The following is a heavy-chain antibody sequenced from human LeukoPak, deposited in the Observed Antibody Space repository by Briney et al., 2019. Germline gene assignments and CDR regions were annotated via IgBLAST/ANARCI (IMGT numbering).Heavy chain of an antibody. V-gene: IGHV4-61*02. CDR1: GGSISSGTYH. Sequence: SETLSLTCTVSGGSISSGTYHWSWIRQPAGKGLEWIGRIYTSGSTDYNPSLKSRVTISKDTSQNHFSLKLSSVTVADTAVYYCAREDVDTGSDCWGQGTLVTVST. D-gene: IGHD5-18*01. CDR2: IYTSGST. J-gene: IGHJ4*02. CDR3: AREDVDTGSDC.